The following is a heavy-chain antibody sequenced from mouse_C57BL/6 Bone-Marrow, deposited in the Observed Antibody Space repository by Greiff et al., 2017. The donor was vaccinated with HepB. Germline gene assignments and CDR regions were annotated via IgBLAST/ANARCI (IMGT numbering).Heavy chain of an antibody. CDR3: GRHYSNFYYFDY. D-gene: IGHD2-5*01. Sequence: QVQLQQSGAELVKPGASVKLSCKASGYTFTEYTIHWVKQRSGQGLEWIGWLYPGSGSIKYNEKFKDKATLTADKSSSTGYMELSRLTSENSAVYFCGRHYSNFYYFDYWGQGTTLTVSA. V-gene: IGHV1-62-2*01. J-gene: IGHJ2*01. CDR1: GYTFTEYT. CDR2: LYPGSGSI.